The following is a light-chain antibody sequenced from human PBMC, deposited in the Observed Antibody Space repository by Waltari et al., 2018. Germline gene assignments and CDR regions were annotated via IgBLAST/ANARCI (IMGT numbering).Light chain of an antibody. CDR1: QGISSN. J-gene: IGKJ1*01. CDR2: GAS. CDR3: QQYNNWPPWT. Sequence: ELVMTQSPAPLSVSPGKRATLSCRATQGISSNLAWYKQKPGQAPRLLIYGASTRATGIPARFSGSGCGTKFTLTISSLQSEDFSVYYCQQYNNWPPWTFGQGTKVEIK. V-gene: IGKV3-15*01.